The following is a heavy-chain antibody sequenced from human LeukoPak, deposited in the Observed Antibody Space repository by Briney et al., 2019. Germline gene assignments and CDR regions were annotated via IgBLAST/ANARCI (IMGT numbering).Heavy chain of an antibody. CDR3: AKGQGYYFDY. Sequence: GGSLRLSCAASGFSFSSYGMHWVRQAPGKGLEWMAFIQFDGSSAYYADSVKGRFTFSRDNSKNTLYLQMDSLRPEDTAVYHCAKGQGYYFDYWGQGTLVTVSS. V-gene: IGHV3-30*02. J-gene: IGHJ4*02. CDR2: IQFDGSSA. CDR1: GFSFSSYG.